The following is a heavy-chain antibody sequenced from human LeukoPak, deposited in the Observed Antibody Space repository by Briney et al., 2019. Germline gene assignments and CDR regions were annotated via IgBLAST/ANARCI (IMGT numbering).Heavy chain of an antibody. J-gene: IGHJ6*03. V-gene: IGHV1-69*06. CDR2: IIPIFGTA. Sequence: SVKVSCKASGGTFSRYAISWVRQAPGQGLEWMGGIIPIFGTANYAQKFQGRVTITADKSTSTAYMELSSLRSEDTAVYYCARGPEGYYYYYYMDVWGKGTTVTISS. CDR1: GGTFSRYA. CDR3: ARGPEGYYYYYYMDV.